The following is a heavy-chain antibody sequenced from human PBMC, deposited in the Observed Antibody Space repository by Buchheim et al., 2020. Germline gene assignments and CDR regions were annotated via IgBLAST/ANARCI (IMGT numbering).Heavy chain of an antibody. D-gene: IGHD3-22*01. CDR3: ARGPKYYYDSSGYYKFDY. V-gene: IGHV4-34*01. Sequence: QVQLQQWGAGLLKPSETLSLTCAVYGGPFSGYYWSWIRQSPGKGLEWIGEVNHSGTTKYNPSFKSRVTISVDTSQNKFSLNLNSVTAADTAVYYCARGPKYYYDSSGYYKFDYWGQGIL. J-gene: IGHJ4*02. CDR1: GGPFSGYY. CDR2: VNHSGTT.